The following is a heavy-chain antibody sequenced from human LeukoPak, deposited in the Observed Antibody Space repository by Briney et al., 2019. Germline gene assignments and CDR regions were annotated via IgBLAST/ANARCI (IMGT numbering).Heavy chain of an antibody. Sequence: GGSLRLSCAASGFTFSSYWMHWVRQAPGKGLEWVANIKQDGSEKYYVDSVKGRFTISRDNAKNSLYLQMNSLRAEDTAVYYCARRYCSGGSCYSVLDYWGQGTLVTVSS. V-gene: IGHV3-7*01. CDR3: ARRYCSGGSCYSVLDY. J-gene: IGHJ4*02. CDR2: IKQDGSEK. D-gene: IGHD2-15*01. CDR1: GFTFSSYW.